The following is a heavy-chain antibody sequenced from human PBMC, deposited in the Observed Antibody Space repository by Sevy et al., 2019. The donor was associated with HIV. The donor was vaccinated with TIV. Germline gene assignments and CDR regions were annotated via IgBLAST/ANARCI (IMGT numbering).Heavy chain of an antibody. Sequence: ASVKVSCKVSGSTLTKLSMHWVRQAPGKGLEWMATFDPEDGETIYAQKFQGRVTMTEDTSTDTAYMELTSLRSEDTAGYYCATTKDYYDSSGYPFDDWSQGTLVTVSS. J-gene: IGHJ4*02. CDR3: ATTKDYYDSSGYPFDD. V-gene: IGHV1-24*01. CDR1: GSTLTKLS. CDR2: FDPEDGET. D-gene: IGHD3-22*01.